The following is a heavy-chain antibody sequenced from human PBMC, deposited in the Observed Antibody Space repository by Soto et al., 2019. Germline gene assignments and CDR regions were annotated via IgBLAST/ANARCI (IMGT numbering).Heavy chain of an antibody. CDR2: IWYDGSNQ. J-gene: IGHJ4*02. V-gene: IGHV3-33*01. D-gene: IGHD2-2*01. Sequence: QVQLVESGGGVVQPGRSLRLSCVASGISFGSSGMHWVRQAPGKGLEWVAFIWYDGSNQYYSDSVKGRFTISRDNSMNTVSLQMDSLRVEDTGIYYCERDGAHQDIDYWGQGTLVTVSS. CDR1: GISFGSSG. CDR3: ERDGAHQDIDY.